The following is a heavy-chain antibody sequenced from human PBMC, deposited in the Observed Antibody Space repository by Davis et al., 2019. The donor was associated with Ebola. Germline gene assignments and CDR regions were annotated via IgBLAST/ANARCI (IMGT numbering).Heavy chain of an antibody. CDR2: ISSTSSYI. J-gene: IGHJ3*02. CDR1: GFIFSTYV. V-gene: IGHV3-21*04. CDR3: AKDTSNIWFDI. Sequence: GESLKISCSASGFIFSTYVMSWVRQAPGKGLEWVSSISSTSSYIYYADSVKGRFTISRDNSKNTLYLQMNGLRVEDTAIYYCAKDTSNIWFDIWGQGTNVTVSS. D-gene: IGHD1-26*01.